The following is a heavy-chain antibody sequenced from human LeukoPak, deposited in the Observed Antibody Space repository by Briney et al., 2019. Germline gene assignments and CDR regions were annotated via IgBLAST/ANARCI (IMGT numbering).Heavy chain of an antibody. J-gene: IGHJ4*02. CDR2: ISYDGSNK. D-gene: IGHD6-13*01. CDR1: GFTFSSYA. Sequence: GGSLRLSCAASGFTFSSYAMHWVRQAPGKGLEWVAVISYDGSNKYYADSVKGRFTISRDNSKNTLYLQMNSLRAEDTAVYYCARDRSGSSWTNFDYWGQGTLVTVSS. V-gene: IGHV3-30-3*01. CDR3: ARDRSGSSWTNFDY.